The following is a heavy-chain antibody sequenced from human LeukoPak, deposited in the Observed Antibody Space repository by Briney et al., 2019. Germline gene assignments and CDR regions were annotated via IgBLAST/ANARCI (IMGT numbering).Heavy chain of an antibody. D-gene: IGHD3-16*01. CDR3: ARSRAGYVGP. J-gene: IGHJ5*02. V-gene: IGHV1-8*01. CDR1: AYTFTGYD. Sequence: ASVKVSCKASAYTFTGYDINWVRQATGQGLEWMGWMDPDTGNTGYAQKFQGRVSMTRNTSISTAYMELSSLRSEDTAVYYCARSRAGYVGPWGQGTLVTVSS. CDR2: MDPDTGNT.